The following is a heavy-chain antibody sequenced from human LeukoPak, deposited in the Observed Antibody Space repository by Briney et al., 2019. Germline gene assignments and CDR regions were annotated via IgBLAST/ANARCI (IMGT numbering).Heavy chain of an antibody. V-gene: IGHV4-59*08. CDR1: GGSLSSYY. Sequence: SETLSLTCTVSGGSLSSYYWSWIRQPPGKGLEWIGYIYYSGSTNYNPSLKSRVTISVDTSKNQFSLKLSSVTAADTAVYYCARRGRDSGGWGSGSPPIDIWGQGTMVTVSS. CDR2: IYYSGST. CDR3: ARRGRDSGGWGSGSPPIDI. D-gene: IGHD3-10*01. J-gene: IGHJ3*02.